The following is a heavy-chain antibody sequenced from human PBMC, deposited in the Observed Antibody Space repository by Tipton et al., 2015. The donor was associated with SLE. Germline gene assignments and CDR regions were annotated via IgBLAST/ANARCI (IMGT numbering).Heavy chain of an antibody. J-gene: IGHJ4*02. CDR2: ITTYNGHT. V-gene: IGHV1-18*01. Sequence: QVQLVQSGAEVKKPGASVKVSCKASGYTFTTYRLSWVQQAPGQGLEWVGWITTYNGHTDYSQNLRDRVTMTTDASTTTAYMELRNLTSDDTAVYYCARDGYSRIDYWGQGTLVTVSS. D-gene: IGHD4-11*01. CDR3: ARDGYSRIDY. CDR1: GYTFTTYR.